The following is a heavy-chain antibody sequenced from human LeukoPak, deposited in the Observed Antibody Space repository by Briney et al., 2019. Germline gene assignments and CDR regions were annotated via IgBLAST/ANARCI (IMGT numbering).Heavy chain of an antibody. V-gene: IGHV4-39*07. CDR1: GVSIRSGDYY. CDR2: MSSGGST. CDR3: ARMGAIGGASANPDY. Sequence: SETLSLTCTVSGVSIRSGDYYWGWIRQSPGKGLEWIGSMSSGGSTFYKPSLKSRVTISVDTSENQFSLKLSSVTAADTAVYYCARMGAIGGASANPDYWGQGTLVTVSS. J-gene: IGHJ4*02. D-gene: IGHD2-21*01.